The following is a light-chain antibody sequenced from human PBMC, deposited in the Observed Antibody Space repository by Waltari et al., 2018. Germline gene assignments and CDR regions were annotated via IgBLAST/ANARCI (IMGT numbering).Light chain of an antibody. CDR3: CSYAGRSTLV. CDR2: EVS. V-gene: IGLV2-23*02. Sequence: QSALTQPASVSGSPGQSITISCTGPSSDVGSYNLVSWYQQHPGKAPKLMIYEVSKRPSGVSNRFSGSKSGNTASLTISGLQAEDEADYYCCSYAGRSTLVFGGGTKLTVL. J-gene: IGLJ2*01. CDR1: SSDVGSYNL.